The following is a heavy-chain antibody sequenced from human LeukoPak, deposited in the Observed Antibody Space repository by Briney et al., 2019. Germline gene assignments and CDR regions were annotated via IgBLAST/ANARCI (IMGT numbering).Heavy chain of an antibody. CDR3: TRTDSATAIDH. Sequence: SETLSLTCTDSGGSLSTYYWSWIRQPPGKGLEWIGYIYYSGNTNYNPSLRSRVIISLNTSKNQFSLKLSSVTAADTAVYYCTRTDSATAIDHWGQGTLVTVSS. D-gene: IGHD2-21*02. CDR1: GGSLSTYY. J-gene: IGHJ4*02. CDR2: IYYSGNT. V-gene: IGHV4-59*01.